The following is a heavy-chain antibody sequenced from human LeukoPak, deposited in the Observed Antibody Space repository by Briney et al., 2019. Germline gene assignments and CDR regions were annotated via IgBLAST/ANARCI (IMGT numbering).Heavy chain of an antibody. CDR2: IYYSGST. CDR3: ARGPTVVTTDYYFDY. D-gene: IGHD4-23*01. V-gene: IGHV4-31*03. CDR1: GGSISGGGYY. Sequence: SETLSLTCTVSGGSISGGGYYWSWIRQHPGKGLEWIGYIYYSGSTYYNPSLKSRVTISVDTSKNQFSLKLSSVTAADTAVYYCARGPTVVTTDYYFDYWGQGTLVTVSS. J-gene: IGHJ4*02.